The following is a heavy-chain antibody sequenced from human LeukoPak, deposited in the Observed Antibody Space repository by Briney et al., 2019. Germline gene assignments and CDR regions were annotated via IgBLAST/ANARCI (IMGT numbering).Heavy chain of an antibody. Sequence: GGSLSLSCAASGFTVNRNYMSWVRQAPGKGLEWVSVIYSGGVAYYADSVKGRFTISRDNSKNTLYLQMNSLRADDTAVYYCAGSSAYYPDAFDIWGQGTMVSVSS. J-gene: IGHJ3*02. CDR1: GFTVNRNY. CDR2: IYSGGVA. D-gene: IGHD3-22*01. V-gene: IGHV3-53*01. CDR3: AGSSAYYPDAFDI.